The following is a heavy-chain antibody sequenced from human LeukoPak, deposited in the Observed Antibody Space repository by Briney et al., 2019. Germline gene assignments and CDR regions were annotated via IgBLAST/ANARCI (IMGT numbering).Heavy chain of an antibody. V-gene: IGHV3-30*03. CDR3: AIAYCGGDCYPRNFDY. J-gene: IGHJ4*02. D-gene: IGHD2-21*01. CDR1: GFTFSSYG. CDR2: ISYDGSNK. Sequence: GGSLRLSCAASGFTFSSYGMHWVRQAPGKGLEWVAVISYDGSNKYYADSVKGRFTISRDNSKNTLYLQMNSLRAEDTAVYYCAIAYCGGDCYPRNFDYWGQGTLVTVSS.